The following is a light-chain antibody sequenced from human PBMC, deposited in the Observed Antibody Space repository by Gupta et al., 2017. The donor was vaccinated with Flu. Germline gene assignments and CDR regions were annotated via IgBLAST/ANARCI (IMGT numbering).Light chain of an antibody. J-gene: IGKJ4*01. CDR1: QSISNSY. CDR2: GAS. CDR3: QQYGSSPLT. Sequence: LSLSPGESATLSCRASQSISNSYVAWYQQKPGQAPRLLISGASNRATGIPDRFSGSGSGTDFTLRIGSLKSEDFAVYYCQQYGSSPLTFGGGTKIEIK. V-gene: IGKV3-20*01.